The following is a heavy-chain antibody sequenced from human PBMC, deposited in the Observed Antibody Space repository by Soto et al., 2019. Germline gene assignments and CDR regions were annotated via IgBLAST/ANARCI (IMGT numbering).Heavy chain of an antibody. Sequence: GVSLSLSCAAAGFTFSSSAMSCVRQAPGKGLEWVSAISGSGGSTYYADSVKGRFTISRDNSKNTLYLQMNSLRAEDTAVYYCAKVAVAGIYFQHWGQGNLVTVSA. CDR1: GFTFSSSA. CDR3: AKVAVAGIYFQH. D-gene: IGHD6-19*01. CDR2: ISGSGGST. J-gene: IGHJ1*01. V-gene: IGHV3-23*01.